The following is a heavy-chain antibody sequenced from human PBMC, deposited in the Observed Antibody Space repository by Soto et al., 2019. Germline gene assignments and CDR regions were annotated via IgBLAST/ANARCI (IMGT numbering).Heavy chain of an antibody. CDR3: ARDIWAVAGKILAD. Sequence: GSLRLSCAASGFTFSSYAMHWVRQAPGKGLEWVAVISYDGSNKYYADSVKGRFTISRDNSKNTLYLQMNSLRAEDTAVYYCARDIWAVAGKILADWGQVTLVTVSS. D-gene: IGHD6-19*01. CDR1: GFTFSSYA. J-gene: IGHJ4*02. CDR2: ISYDGSNK. V-gene: IGHV3-30-3*01.